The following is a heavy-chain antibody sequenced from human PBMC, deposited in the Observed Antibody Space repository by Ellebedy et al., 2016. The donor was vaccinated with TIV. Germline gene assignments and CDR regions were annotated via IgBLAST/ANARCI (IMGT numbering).Heavy chain of an antibody. CDR3: ARYTRAGSGTSTVSYGMDV. V-gene: IGHV3-48*01. CDR1: GFTFNSYS. D-gene: IGHD3-10*01. J-gene: IGHJ6*02. CDR2: INSSSSTI. Sequence: PGGSLRLSCAASGFTFNSYSMNWVRQAPGKGLEWVSYINSSSSTIYYADSVKGRFTISRHNAKRSLYLQMNSLRVEDTAVYYCARYTRAGSGTSTVSYGMDVWGQGTTVTVSS.